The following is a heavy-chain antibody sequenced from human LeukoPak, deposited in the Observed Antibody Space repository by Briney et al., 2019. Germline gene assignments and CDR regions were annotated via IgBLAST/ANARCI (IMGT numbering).Heavy chain of an antibody. J-gene: IGHJ4*02. Sequence: RGESLKISCKGSGYSFTSYWIGWVRQMAGKGLEWMGIIYPGDSDTRYSPSFQGQVTISADKSISTAYLQWSSLKASDTAMYYCARFKGSYYFSFDYWGQGTLVTVSS. V-gene: IGHV5-51*01. D-gene: IGHD1-26*01. CDR1: GYSFTSYW. CDR2: IYPGDSDT. CDR3: ARFKGSYYFSFDY.